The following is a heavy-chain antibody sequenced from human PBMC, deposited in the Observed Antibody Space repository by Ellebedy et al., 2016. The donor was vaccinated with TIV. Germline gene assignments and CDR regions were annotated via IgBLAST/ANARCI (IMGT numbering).Heavy chain of an antibody. CDR3: ARDLGRDGYHP. D-gene: IGHD5-24*01. CDR1: GYSFTGYY. Sequence: AASVKVSCKASGYSFTGYYIHWVRQAPGQGLEWMGWINPKSGGTNYAQKFQGRVTMTRDTSISTAYMELSRLRSDDTAVYYCARDLGRDGYHPWGQGTLVTVSS. V-gene: IGHV1-2*02. CDR2: INPKSGGT. J-gene: IGHJ5*02.